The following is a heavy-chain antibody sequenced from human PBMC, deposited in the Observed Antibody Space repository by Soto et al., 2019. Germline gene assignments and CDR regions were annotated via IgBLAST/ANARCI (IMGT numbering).Heavy chain of an antibody. CDR3: ARSRVSGGRQCCSDI. D-gene: IGHD1-26*01. CDR2: INHGGNT. V-gene: IGHV4-34*01. CDR1: GGSLSGYY. Sequence: QVQLQQWGAGLLKPSETLSLTCAVYGGSLSGYYWSFIRQPPGKGLEWIGEINHGGNTYYNPSLKSRVTVSVDASKNQFSLKLSSVTAADTAVYYCARSRVSGGRQCCSDIWGQGTMVTVSS. J-gene: IGHJ3*02.